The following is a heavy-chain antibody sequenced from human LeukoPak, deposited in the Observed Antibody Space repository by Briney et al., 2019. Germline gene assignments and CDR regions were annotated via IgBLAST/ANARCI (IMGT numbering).Heavy chain of an antibody. J-gene: IGHJ4*02. CDR1: GGTFSSYA. V-gene: IGHV1-69*05. CDR3: ARGRTIFGVVIVSFDY. D-gene: IGHD3-3*01. Sequence: SVKVSCKASGGTFSSYAISWVRQAPGQGLEWMGGIIPIFGTANYAQKLQGRVTMTTDTSTSTAYMELRSLRSDDTAVYYCARGRTIFGVVIVSFDYWGQGTLVTVSS. CDR2: IIPIFGTA.